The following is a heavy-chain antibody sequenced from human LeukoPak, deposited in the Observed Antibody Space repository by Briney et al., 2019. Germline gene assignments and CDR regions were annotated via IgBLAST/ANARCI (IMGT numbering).Heavy chain of an antibody. V-gene: IGHV4-59*01. CDR3: ATSSTRPGYYYYGMDV. J-gene: IGHJ6*02. Sequence: SETLSLTCTVSGGSIISYYWSWFRQPPGKGLEWIGYIYYSGSTNYNPSLKSRVTISVDTSKNQFSQKLSSVTAADTAVYYCATSSTRPGYYYYGMDVWGQGTTVTVSS. CDR2: IYYSGST. D-gene: IGHD2-2*01. CDR1: GGSIISYY.